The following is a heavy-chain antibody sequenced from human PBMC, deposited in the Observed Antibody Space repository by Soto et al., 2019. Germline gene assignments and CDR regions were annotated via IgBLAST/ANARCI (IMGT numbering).Heavy chain of an antibody. CDR1: GYTFSRYA. CDR2: INAGNGNT. D-gene: IGHD3-22*01. V-gene: IGHV1-3*01. J-gene: IGHJ4*02. CDR3: ARTLNSYDSSGYLDH. Sequence: QVKLVQSGAEVKKPGASVTVSCKASGYTFSRYAMHWVRQAPGQGLEWLGWINAGNGNTKYEQKFQGRVTITRDTSASATYMEILSLTSDDTAVYYCARTLNSYDSSGYLDHWGQGTLVTVSS.